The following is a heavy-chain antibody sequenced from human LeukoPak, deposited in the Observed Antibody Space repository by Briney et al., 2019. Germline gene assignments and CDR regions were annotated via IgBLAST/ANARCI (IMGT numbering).Heavy chain of an antibody. V-gene: IGHV4-34*01. Sequence: PSETLSPTCAVYGGSFSGYYWSWIRQPPGKGLEWIGEINHSGSTNYNPSLKSRVTISVDTSKNQFSLKLSSVTAADTAVYYCARGLVGAAGSRSDYWGQGTLVTASS. D-gene: IGHD6-13*01. CDR1: GGSFSGYY. CDR2: INHSGST. CDR3: ARGLVGAAGSRSDY. J-gene: IGHJ4*02.